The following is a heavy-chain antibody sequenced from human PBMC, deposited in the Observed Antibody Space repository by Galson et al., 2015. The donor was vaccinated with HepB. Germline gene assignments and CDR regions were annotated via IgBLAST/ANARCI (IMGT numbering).Heavy chain of an antibody. D-gene: IGHD6-19*01. CDR3: ARAAASSGWYGAYYYYGMDV. CDR1: GGSISSYY. Sequence: SETLSLTCTVSGGSISSYYWSWTRQPPGKGLEWIGYIYYSGSTNYNPSLKSRVTISVDTSKNQFSLKLSSVTAADTAVYYCARAAASSGWYGAYYYYGMDVWGQGTTVTVSS. J-gene: IGHJ6*02. V-gene: IGHV4-59*01. CDR2: IYYSGST.